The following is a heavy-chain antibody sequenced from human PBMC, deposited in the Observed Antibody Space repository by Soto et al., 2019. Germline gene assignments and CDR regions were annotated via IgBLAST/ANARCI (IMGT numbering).Heavy chain of an antibody. CDR3: ARGPSGSYYYYGMDV. Sequence: SVKVSCKASGGTFSSYAISWVRQAPGQGLEWMGGIIPIFGTANYAQKFQGRVTITADKSTSTAYMELSSLRSGDTAVYYCARGPSGSYYYYGMDVWGQGTTVTVSS. CDR1: GGTFSSYA. J-gene: IGHJ6*02. CDR2: IIPIFGTA. V-gene: IGHV1-69*06. D-gene: IGHD1-26*01.